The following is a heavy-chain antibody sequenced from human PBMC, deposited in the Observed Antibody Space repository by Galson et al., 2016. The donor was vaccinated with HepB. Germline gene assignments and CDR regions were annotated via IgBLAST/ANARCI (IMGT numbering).Heavy chain of an antibody. CDR2: ISSNGATI. D-gene: IGHD3-10*01. CDR1: GFTFSSYG. CDR3: ARVLFGSGSYWCLDV. V-gene: IGHV3-48*02. J-gene: IGHJ6*02. Sequence: SLRLSCAASGFTFSSYGMNWIRQAPGKGLEWVSYISSNGATIYSADSVKGRFTLTRDNAKNSLYLRMNSLRDEDTAVYFCARVLFGSGSYWCLDVWGQGTTVTVSS.